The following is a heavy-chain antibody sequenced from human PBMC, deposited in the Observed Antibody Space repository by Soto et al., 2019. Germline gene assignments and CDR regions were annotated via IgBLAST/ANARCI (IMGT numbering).Heavy chain of an antibody. CDR2: INHSGST. CDR1: GGSFSGYY. J-gene: IGHJ4*02. V-gene: IGHV4-34*01. Sequence: QVQLQQWGAGLLKPSETLSLTCAVYGGSFSGYYWSWIRQPPGKGLEWIGEINHSGSTNYNPSLKSRVTISVDTAKSQFSLKLSSVTAADTAVYYCAMTAKDFDYWGRGTLVTVSS. CDR3: AMTAKDFDY.